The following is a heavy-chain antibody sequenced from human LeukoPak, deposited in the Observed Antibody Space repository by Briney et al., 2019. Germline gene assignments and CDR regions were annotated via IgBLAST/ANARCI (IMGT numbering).Heavy chain of an antibody. Sequence: GESLKISCKGSGYSFTSYWIGWVRQMPGKGLEWMGIIYPGDSDTIYSPSFQGRVTISGDKSISTAYLQWSSLKASDTAMYYCARQRFTMRAYAGNWFDPWGQGTLVTVSS. CDR2: IYPGDSDT. V-gene: IGHV5-51*01. CDR1: GYSFTSYW. J-gene: IGHJ5*02. CDR3: ARQRFTMRAYAGNWFDP. D-gene: IGHD3-10*01.